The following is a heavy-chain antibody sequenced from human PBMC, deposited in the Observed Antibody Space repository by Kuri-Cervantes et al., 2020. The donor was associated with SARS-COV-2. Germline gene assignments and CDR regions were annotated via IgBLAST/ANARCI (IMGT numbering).Heavy chain of an antibody. Sequence: GESLKISCAASGFTFDDYTMHWVRQAPGKGLEWVSLISWDGGSTYYADSVKGRFTISRDNSKNSLYLQMNSLRTDDTALYYCAKDIWSSSSGPLDYWGQGTLVTVSS. CDR2: ISWDGGST. D-gene: IGHD6-6*01. CDR1: GFTFDDYT. V-gene: IGHV3-43*01. CDR3: AKDIWSSSSGPLDY. J-gene: IGHJ4*02.